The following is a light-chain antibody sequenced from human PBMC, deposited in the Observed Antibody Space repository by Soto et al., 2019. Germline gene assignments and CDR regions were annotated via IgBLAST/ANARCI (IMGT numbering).Light chain of an antibody. CDR3: CSYAGNSEV. V-gene: IGLV2-23*02. CDR2: EVT. Sequence: QSALTQPASVSGSPGQSITNPCTGTSGDVGSYNLVSWYQQHPGKAPKLLIYEVTERPSGVSNRFSGSKSGSTASLTISGLQPDDEADYYCCSYAGNSEVFGTGTKLTVL. CDR1: SGDVGSYNL. J-gene: IGLJ1*01.